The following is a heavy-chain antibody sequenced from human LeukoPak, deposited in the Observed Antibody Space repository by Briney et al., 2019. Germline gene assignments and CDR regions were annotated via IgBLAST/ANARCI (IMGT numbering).Heavy chain of an antibody. CDR2: ISLDGATT. J-gene: IGHJ4*02. CDR1: GFTFSSYA. Sequence: TGGSLRLSCAASGFTFSSYAMSGVRQAPGKGLEWVSGISLDGATTYYAGSVEGRFTISRDNSKNTLYLQMNSLRADDTAVYYCVKDHGWLLYSWGQGTLVTVSS. D-gene: IGHD3-9*01. V-gene: IGHV3-23*01. CDR3: VKDHGWLLYS.